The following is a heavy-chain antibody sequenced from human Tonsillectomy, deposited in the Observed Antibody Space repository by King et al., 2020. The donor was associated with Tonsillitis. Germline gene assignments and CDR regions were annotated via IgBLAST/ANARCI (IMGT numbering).Heavy chain of an antibody. CDR3: ARDSHDFWSGYFNYYYGMDV. J-gene: IGHJ6*02. CDR2: IWYDGSNK. D-gene: IGHD3-3*01. Sequence: VQLVESGGGVVQPGRSLRLSCAASGFTFSSYGMHWVRQAPGKGLEWVAVIWYDGSNKYYADSVKGRFTISRDNSKNTLYLQMKSLRAEDTAVYYCARDSHDFWSGYFNYYYGMDVWGQGTTVTVSS. V-gene: IGHV3-33*01. CDR1: GFTFSSYG.